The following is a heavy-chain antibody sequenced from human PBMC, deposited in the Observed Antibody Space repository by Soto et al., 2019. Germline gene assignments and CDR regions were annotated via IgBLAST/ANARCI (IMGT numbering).Heavy chain of an antibody. V-gene: IGHV4-59*02. CDR1: GGSVSGHY. CDR2: MFYSGSGGI. Sequence: SETLSLTCSVSGGSVSGHYWAWIRQSPGQGLEWLAHMFYSGSGGIKTNPSLKSRVSISVVTSTNHISLRLTSVTAADTAVYYCARWRRAGTVLDAFDIWGQGTMVTVSS. CDR3: ARWRRAGTVLDAFDI. D-gene: IGHD3-10*01. J-gene: IGHJ3*02.